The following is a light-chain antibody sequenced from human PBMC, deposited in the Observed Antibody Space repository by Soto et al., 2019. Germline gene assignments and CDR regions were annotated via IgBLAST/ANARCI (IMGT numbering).Light chain of an antibody. CDR3: QQYDTLAQT. Sequence: DIQMTQSPSTLSASVGDRVTITCRASQSISSWLAWYQQKPGKAPKLLIYDASNLETGVPSRFSGHGSGTDFTFTISSLQPEDIAAYYCQQYDTLAQTFGQGTKVDIK. V-gene: IGKV1-33*01. J-gene: IGKJ1*01. CDR2: DAS. CDR1: QSISSW.